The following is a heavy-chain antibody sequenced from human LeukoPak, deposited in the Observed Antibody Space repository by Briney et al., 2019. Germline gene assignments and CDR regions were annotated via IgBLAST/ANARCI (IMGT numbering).Heavy chain of an antibody. CDR3: AKAVVVSTTRLGPFDT. V-gene: IGHV4-59*08. D-gene: IGHD3-22*01. CDR2: IYYSGST. J-gene: IGHJ3*02. CDR1: GSSISSYY. Sequence: PSETLSLTCSVSGSSISSYYWSWIRQPPGKGLEWIGYIYYSGSTNYNPSLKSRVTISVDTSKNQFSLKLSSVTAADMAVYYCAKAVVVSTTRLGPFDTWGQGTMVTVSS.